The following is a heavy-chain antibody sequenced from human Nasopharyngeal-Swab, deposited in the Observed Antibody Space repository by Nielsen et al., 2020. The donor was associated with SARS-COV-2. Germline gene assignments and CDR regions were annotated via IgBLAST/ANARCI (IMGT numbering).Heavy chain of an antibody. J-gene: IGHJ6*02. CDR3: ARGEVRGVIILHYYYYYGMDV. Sequence: VRQAPGQGLEWMGWINPNSGGTNYAQKFQGWVTMTRDTSISTAYMELSSLRSEDTAVYYCARGEVRGVIILHYYYYYGMDVWGQGTTVTVSS. V-gene: IGHV1-2*04. D-gene: IGHD3-10*01. CDR2: INPNSGGT.